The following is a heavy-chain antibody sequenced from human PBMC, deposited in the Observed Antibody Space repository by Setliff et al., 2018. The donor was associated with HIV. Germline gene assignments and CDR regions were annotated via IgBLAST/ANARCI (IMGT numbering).Heavy chain of an antibody. J-gene: IGHJ2*01. CDR1: GGSLSGYY. D-gene: IGHD3-10*01. CDR2: INQSGNT. CDR3: AREGGQGYSGSGSFYHRSFDL. V-gene: IGHV4-34*01. Sequence: KPSETLSLTCAVYGGSLSGYYWSWVRQSPGRGLEWIGEINQSGNTNFNPSLKSRLIISVDTSKSQFSLKLTSVTAADTALYYCAREGGQGYSGSGSFYHRSFDLWGRGTLVTVS.